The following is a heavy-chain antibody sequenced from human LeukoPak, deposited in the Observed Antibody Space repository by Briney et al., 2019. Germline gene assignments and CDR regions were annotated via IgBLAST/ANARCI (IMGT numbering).Heavy chain of an antibody. J-gene: IGHJ6*02. Sequence: PSETLSLTCTVSGGSISSYYWSWIRQPPGKGLEWIGYIYYSGSTNYNPSLKSRVTISVDTSKNQFSLKLSSVTAADTAVYYCARVYSSSSLVYYYGMDVWGQGTTVTVSS. D-gene: IGHD6-6*01. CDR2: IYYSGST. CDR1: GGSISSYY. CDR3: ARVYSSSSLVYYYGMDV. V-gene: IGHV4-59*01.